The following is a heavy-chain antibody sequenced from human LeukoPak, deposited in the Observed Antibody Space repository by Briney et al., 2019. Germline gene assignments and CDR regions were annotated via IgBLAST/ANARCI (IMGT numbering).Heavy chain of an antibody. V-gene: IGHV4-39*01. CDR1: GGSISSGGYY. D-gene: IGHD3-3*01. J-gene: IGHJ5*02. CDR2: IYYSGST. CDR3: ARHKVYDFWSGYFDWFDP. Sequence: PSETLSLTCTVSGGSISSGGYYWSWIRQHPGKGLEWIGSIYYSGSTYYNPSLKSRVTISVDTSKNQFSLKLSSVTAADTAVYYCARHKVYDFWSGYFDWFDPWGQGTLVTVSS.